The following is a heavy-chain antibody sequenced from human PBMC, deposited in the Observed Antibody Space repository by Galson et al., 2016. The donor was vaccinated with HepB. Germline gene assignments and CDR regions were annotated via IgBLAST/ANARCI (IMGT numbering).Heavy chain of an antibody. Sequence: SLRLSCAASGFTFDKYGMTWFRQAPGKGLEWVSTIRGRCGDMDYADSVKGRFTIPRDDSKNTLYLHMNGLRVEDTAIYYCAIDPSQWHDLLFGNWAQGTLVTVSA. J-gene: IGHJ4*02. CDR1: GFTFDKYG. CDR2: IRGRCGDM. V-gene: IGHV3-23*01. CDR3: AIDPSQWHDLLFGN. D-gene: IGHD6-19*01.